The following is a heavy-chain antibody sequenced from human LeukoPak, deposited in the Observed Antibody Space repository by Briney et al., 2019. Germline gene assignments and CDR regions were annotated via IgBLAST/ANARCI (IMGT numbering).Heavy chain of an antibody. D-gene: IGHD3-3*01. CDR1: GFTFSSYA. CDR3: AKDRNGIVLRFLEWLLDAFDI. J-gene: IGHJ3*02. Sequence: PGGSLGLSCAASGFTFSSYAMSWVRQAPGKGLEWVSAISGSGGSTYYADSVKGRFTISRDNSKNTLYLQMNSLRAEDTAVYYCAKDRNGIVLRFLEWLLDAFDIWGQGTMVTVSS. CDR2: ISGSGGST. V-gene: IGHV3-23*01.